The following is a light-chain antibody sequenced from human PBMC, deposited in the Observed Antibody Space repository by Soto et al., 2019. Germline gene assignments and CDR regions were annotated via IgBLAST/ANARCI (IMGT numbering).Light chain of an antibody. V-gene: IGLV2-14*01. CDR3: NSYTRSSTLPYV. CDR1: SSDVGYYNY. CDR2: EVN. Sequence: QPVLTQPASVSGSPGQSITISCTGTSSDVGYYNYVSWYQQHPGKAPKVLIYEVNSRPSGVSNRFSGSKSGNTASLTISGLQAEDEADYYCNSYTRSSTLPYVFGTGTKLTVL. J-gene: IGLJ1*01.